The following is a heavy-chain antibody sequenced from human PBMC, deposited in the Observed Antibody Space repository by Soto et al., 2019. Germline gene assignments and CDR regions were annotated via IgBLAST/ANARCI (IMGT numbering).Heavy chain of an antibody. CDR2: ISSDGTIT. Sequence: PGGSLRLSCVASGFTFSTYWMHWVRQAPGKGLVWVSRISSDGTITNYADSVEGRFTISRDNARNTLYLQVNSLRAEDTAVYYCARDYWAQVDLWGQGTLLTVSA. CDR1: GFTFSTYW. CDR3: ARDYWAQVDL. V-gene: IGHV3-74*01. J-gene: IGHJ5*02. D-gene: IGHD2-8*02.